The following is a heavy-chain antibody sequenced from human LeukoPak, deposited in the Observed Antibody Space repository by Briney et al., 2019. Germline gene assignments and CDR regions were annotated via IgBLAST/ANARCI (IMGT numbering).Heavy chain of an antibody. CDR1: GFTFSNYP. Sequence: GGSLRLSCEGSGFTFSNYPMNWVRQAPGKGLEWVSLISVSGGSTYYADSVKGRFTISRDDAKNSLSLQMNSLRAEDTAVYYCARSGIKMVRGVIIKSPYHMDVWGKGTTVTVS. D-gene: IGHD3-10*01. J-gene: IGHJ6*03. CDR3: ARSGIKMVRGVIIKSPYHMDV. V-gene: IGHV3-23*01. CDR2: ISVSGGST.